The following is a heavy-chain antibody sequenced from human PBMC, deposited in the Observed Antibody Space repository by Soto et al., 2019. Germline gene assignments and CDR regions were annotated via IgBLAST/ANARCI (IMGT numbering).Heavy chain of an antibody. CDR3: ARGRGLRTSGGVGPPSHFVI. CDR1: GYTFSSDG. J-gene: IGHJ3*02. Sequence: PGLSMRLSFASSGYTFSSDGMHWFRQAPGKGMEWVAVIWYDGSNKYYADSVKGRFTISRDNSKNTLYLQMNSLRAEDTAVYYWARGRGLRTSGGVGPPSHFVIWGQGT. V-gene: IGHV3-33*01. D-gene: IGHD3-16*01. CDR2: IWYDGSNK.